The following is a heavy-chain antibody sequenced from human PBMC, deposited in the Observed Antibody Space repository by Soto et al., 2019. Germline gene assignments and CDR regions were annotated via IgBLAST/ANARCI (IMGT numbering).Heavy chain of an antibody. V-gene: IGHV4-59*02. CDR3: ARDTMVRGVIGTNYYYYGMDV. CDR2: MYYTGST. Sequence: SETLSLTCSFSGDSVTSHYLTWIRQSPEKGLEWIGYMYYTGSTYYDPSLKSRLTISVDTSKNQFTLKLSSVTAADTAVYYCARDTMVRGVIGTNYYYYGMDVWGQGTTVTVSS. CDR1: GDSVTSHY. J-gene: IGHJ6*02. D-gene: IGHD3-10*01.